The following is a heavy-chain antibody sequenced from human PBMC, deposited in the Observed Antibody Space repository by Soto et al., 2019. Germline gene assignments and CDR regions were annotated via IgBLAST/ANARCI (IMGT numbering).Heavy chain of an antibody. CDR3: ARESRTAMVTPFDY. V-gene: IGHV1-69*08. Sequence: QVQLVQSGAEVKKPGSSVKVSCKASGGTFSSYTISWVRQAPGQGLEWMGRIIPILGIANYAQKFQGRVTITADKXXSTAYMELSSLRSEDTAVYYCARESRTAMVTPFDYWGQGTLVTVSS. J-gene: IGHJ4*02. CDR1: GGTFSSYT. CDR2: IIPILGIA. D-gene: IGHD5-18*01.